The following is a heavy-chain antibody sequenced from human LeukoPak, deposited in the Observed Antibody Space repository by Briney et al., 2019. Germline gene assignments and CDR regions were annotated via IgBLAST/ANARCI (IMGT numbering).Heavy chain of an antibody. D-gene: IGHD6-19*01. V-gene: IGHV4-61*10. CDR1: GDSITRNSHY. CDR3: ARGSSSRWFLGDV. J-gene: IGHJ6*04. CDR2: IFVSGST. Sequence: NTSETLSLACSVSGDSITRNSHYWSWIRQAAGKGLEWIGHIFVSGSTKYSPSLESRVTISLDTSKNQVSLKLSSVTAADTAVYHCARGSSSRWFLGDVWGKGTTVTVSS.